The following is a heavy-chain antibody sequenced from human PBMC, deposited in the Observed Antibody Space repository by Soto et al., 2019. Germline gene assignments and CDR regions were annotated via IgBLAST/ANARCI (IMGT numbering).Heavy chain of an antibody. V-gene: IGHV3-30*18. CDR1: GFTVATPG. J-gene: IGHJ5*02. CDR3: AKDWGSSGWFNWFNP. D-gene: IGHD6-19*01. Sequence: QVQLVESGGGVVQPGGSSKLACSASGFTVATPGMHWVRQAPGKGLEWVAMISHDGTSRPYRDSVRGRFTISRDDAKNTLYLEMTSLRPEDTAMYFCAKDWGSSGWFNWFNPWGQGVLVTVSS. CDR2: ISHDGTSR.